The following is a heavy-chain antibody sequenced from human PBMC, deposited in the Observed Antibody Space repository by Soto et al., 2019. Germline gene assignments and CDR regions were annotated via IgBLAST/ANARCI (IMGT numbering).Heavy chain of an antibody. D-gene: IGHD5-18*01. CDR3: AKSNAAMDYFDY. J-gene: IGHJ4*02. Sequence: PGWSLRLSCASSVFTFISYGMHWVRQAPGKGLEWVAVISYDGSNKYYADSVKGRFTISRDNSKNTLYLQMNSLRAEDTAVYYCAKSNAAMDYFDYWGQGTLVTVSS. CDR2: ISYDGSNK. CDR1: VFTFISYG. V-gene: IGHV3-30*18.